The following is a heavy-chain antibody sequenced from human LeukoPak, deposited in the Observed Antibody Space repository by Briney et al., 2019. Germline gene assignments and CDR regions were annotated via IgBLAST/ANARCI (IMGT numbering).Heavy chain of an antibody. D-gene: IGHD3-10*01. Sequence: PGGSLRLSCAASGFTFSSYGMHWVRQAPGRGLEWFAFIRYDGSYTYYADSVKGRFTISKDNSKNTLYVQMNSLRVEDTAVYYCVKGALSHFDYWGQGMLVTVSS. J-gene: IGHJ4*02. CDR2: IRYDGSYT. CDR3: VKGALSHFDY. CDR1: GFTFSSYG. V-gene: IGHV3-30*02.